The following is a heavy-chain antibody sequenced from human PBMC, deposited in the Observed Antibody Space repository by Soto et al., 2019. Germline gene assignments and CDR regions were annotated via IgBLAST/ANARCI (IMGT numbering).Heavy chain of an antibody. CDR3: ARDYLTGPTLSRFWFDP. J-gene: IGHJ5*02. Sequence: QVQLVQSGAEVKKPGASVKVSCKASGYTFTSYGISWVRQAPGQGLEWMGWISAYNGNTNYAQKLQGRVTMTTDTSTSTDYMELRSLRSDDTAVDYCARDYLTGPTLSRFWFDPWGQGTMVTVSS. D-gene: IGHD1-20*01. CDR2: ISAYNGNT. V-gene: IGHV1-18*01. CDR1: GYTFTSYG.